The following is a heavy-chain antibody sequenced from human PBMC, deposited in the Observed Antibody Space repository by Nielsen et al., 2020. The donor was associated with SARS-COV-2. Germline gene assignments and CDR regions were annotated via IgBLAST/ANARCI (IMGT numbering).Heavy chain of an antibody. D-gene: IGHD4-17*01. CDR2: ISWNSGSI. CDR3: ASVHDYGSY. J-gene: IGHJ4*02. V-gene: IGHV3-9*01. CDR1: GFAFDDYA. Sequence: SLKISCAASGFAFDDYAMHWVRQAPGKGLEWVSGISWNSGSIGYADSVKGRFTISRDSSENSLYLQMNSLRAEDTALYYCASVHDYGSYWGQGTLVTVSS.